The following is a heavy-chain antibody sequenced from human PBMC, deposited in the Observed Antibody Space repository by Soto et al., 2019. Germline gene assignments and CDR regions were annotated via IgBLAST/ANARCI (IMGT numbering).Heavy chain of an antibody. Sequence: SETLSLTCAVYGGSFSGYYWSWIRQPPGKGLEWIGEINHSGSTNYNPSLKSRVTISVDTSKNQFSLKLSSVTAADTAVYYCARGFGTGTTVYYGMDVWGQGTTVTVSS. CDR2: INHSGST. D-gene: IGHD1-7*01. CDR1: GGSFSGYY. J-gene: IGHJ6*02. V-gene: IGHV4-34*01. CDR3: ARGFGTGTTVYYGMDV.